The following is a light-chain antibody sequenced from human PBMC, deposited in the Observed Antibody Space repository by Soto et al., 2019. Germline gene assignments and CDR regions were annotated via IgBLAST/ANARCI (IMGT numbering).Light chain of an antibody. Sequence: EIQMNQSPSSLSASVGDRVTITCRASQSISSYLNWYQQKPGKAPKLLIYAASSWQSGVPSRFSGSGSGTDFTLTISSLQPEDCATYYCQQCYSTPLFTFGPGTKVDTK. J-gene: IGKJ3*01. CDR1: QSISSY. CDR2: AAS. CDR3: QQCYSTPLFT. V-gene: IGKV1-39*01.